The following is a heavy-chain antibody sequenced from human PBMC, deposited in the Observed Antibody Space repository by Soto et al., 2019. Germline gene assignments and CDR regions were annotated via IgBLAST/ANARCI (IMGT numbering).Heavy chain of an antibody. CDR3: ARIESIARNWFDP. V-gene: IGHV5-10-1*01. J-gene: IGHJ5*02. Sequence: GESLKSKFTSSGVIFTHYWIRGVRQMPGKGLEWMGNIDPVDSYANYSPSFQGHVTFSVDTSISTAYLQWSSLKASDTAMYFCARIESIARNWFDPWGQGTLVTVSS. CDR2: IDPVDSYA. CDR1: GVIFTHYW. D-gene: IGHD6-13*01.